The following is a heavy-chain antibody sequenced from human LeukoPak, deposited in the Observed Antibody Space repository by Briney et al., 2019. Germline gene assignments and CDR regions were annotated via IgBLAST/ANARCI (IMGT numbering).Heavy chain of an antibody. CDR3: ATRSPYYDSSNHDAFDI. D-gene: IGHD3-22*01. J-gene: IGHJ3*02. Sequence: SVKASCKASGGTFSSYAINWVRQAPGQGLEWMGGIIPMFGTANYAQKFQGRVTITADKSTSTAYMELSSLRSEDTAVYYCATRSPYYDSSNHDAFDIWGQGTMVTVSS. CDR1: GGTFSSYA. V-gene: IGHV1-69*06. CDR2: IIPMFGTA.